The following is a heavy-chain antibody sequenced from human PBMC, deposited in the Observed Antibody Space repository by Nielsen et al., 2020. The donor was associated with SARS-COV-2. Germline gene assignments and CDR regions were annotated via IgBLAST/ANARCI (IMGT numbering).Heavy chain of an antibody. CDR2: IRSKANGYAT. V-gene: IGHV3-73*01. J-gene: IGHJ4*02. CDR1: GFTISGSA. CDR3: AKDFNNYYDSSGNTY. D-gene: IGHD3-22*01. Sequence: GGSLRLSCAAAPGFTISGSAMHWVRQASGKGLEWVGRIRSKANGYATGYAASVKGRFTISRDNAKNSLYLQMNSLRAEDTALYYCAKDFNNYYDSSGNTYWGQGTLVTVSS.